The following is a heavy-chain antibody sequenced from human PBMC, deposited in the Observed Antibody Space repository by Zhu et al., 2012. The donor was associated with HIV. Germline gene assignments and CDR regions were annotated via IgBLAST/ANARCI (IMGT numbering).Heavy chain of an antibody. CDR3: VRVGDTAMGLDY. CDR1: GFTFSSYW. CDR2: IDTDGSST. Sequence: EVQLVESGGGLVQPGGSLRLSCAASGFTFSSYWMHWVRQAPGKGLVWVSRIDTDGSSTSYADSVKGRFTISRDNAKNTLHLQMNSLRAEDTAVYYCVRVGDTAMGLDYWGQGTLVTVSS. J-gene: IGHJ4*02. V-gene: IGHV3-74*01. D-gene: IGHD5-18*01.